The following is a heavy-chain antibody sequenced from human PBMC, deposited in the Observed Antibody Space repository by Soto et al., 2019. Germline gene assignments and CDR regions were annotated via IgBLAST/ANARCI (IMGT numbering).Heavy chain of an antibody. CDR3: ARDGPYYYASRMDV. J-gene: IGHJ6*02. Sequence: EVQLVESGGGLVQPGGSLRLSFAASGIPVSSTYRPWVRQPPGKGLEWVSVLHSGGDTYYANSVKGRFTISRHDSTNTLFLQMNSLTAEDTAVYYCARDGPYYYASRMDVWGQGTTVTVSS. CDR2: LHSGGDT. CDR1: GIPVSSTY. D-gene: IGHD3-10*01. V-gene: IGHV3-53*04.